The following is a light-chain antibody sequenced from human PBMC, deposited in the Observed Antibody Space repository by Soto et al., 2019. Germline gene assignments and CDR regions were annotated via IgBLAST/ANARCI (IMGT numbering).Light chain of an antibody. V-gene: IGKV1-16*01. J-gene: IGKJ4*01. CDR1: QTIAMY. CDR3: QQYNSYPPT. CDR2: TTS. Sequence: DIQMTQSPSSLSASVGDRVTITCRASQTIAMYVNWFQQKPGKAPKPLIYTTSSLQSGVPPRFSGSGSGTEFTLTISSLQPDDFATYYCQQYNSYPPTFGGGTKVDIK.